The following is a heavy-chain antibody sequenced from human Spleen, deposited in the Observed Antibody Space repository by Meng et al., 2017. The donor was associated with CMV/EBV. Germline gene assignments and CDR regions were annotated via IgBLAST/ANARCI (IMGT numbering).Heavy chain of an antibody. J-gene: IGHJ3*02. Sequence: ASVKVSCKASGYTFTDHYFHWVRQAPGQGLEWMGRINPDGGTTTYSQKFQGGVTLTSDTSTNTVYMELSRLRYEDTAVYYCARDLVGYDAFDIWGQGTMVTVSS. D-gene: IGHD3-22*01. V-gene: IGHV1-46*01. CDR1: GYTFTDHY. CDR3: ARDLVGYDAFDI. CDR2: INPDGGTT.